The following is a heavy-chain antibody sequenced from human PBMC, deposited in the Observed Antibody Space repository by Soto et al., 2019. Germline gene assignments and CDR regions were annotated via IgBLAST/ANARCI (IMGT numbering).Heavy chain of an antibody. Sequence: QVQLVESGGGVVQPGRSLRLSCAASGFTFSSYAMHWVRQAPGKGLEWVAVISYDGSNKYYADSVKGRFTISRDNSKNTLYLQMNSLRAEDTAVYYCARDRAAMVTYYFDYWGQGTLVTVS. D-gene: IGHD5-18*01. V-gene: IGHV3-30-3*01. CDR2: ISYDGSNK. CDR3: ARDRAAMVTYYFDY. CDR1: GFTFSSYA. J-gene: IGHJ4*02.